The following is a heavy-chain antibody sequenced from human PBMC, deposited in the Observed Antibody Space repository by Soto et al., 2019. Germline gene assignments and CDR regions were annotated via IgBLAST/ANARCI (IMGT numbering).Heavy chain of an antibody. Sequence: QVQLQESGPGLVKPSETLSLTCTVSGGSISSYYWSWIRQPPGKGLEWVGYIYYSGSTTYNPSLNSRLTISVDPSKNPFSLKLRSVTAAATAVYSCASLARWLPALDSWGQGTLVTVSS. V-gene: IGHV4-59*08. CDR1: GGSISSYY. CDR3: ASLARWLPALDS. D-gene: IGHD2-2*01. J-gene: IGHJ4*02. CDR2: IYYSGST.